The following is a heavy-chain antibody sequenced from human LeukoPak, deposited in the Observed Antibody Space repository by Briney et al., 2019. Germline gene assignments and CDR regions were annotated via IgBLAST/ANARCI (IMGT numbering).Heavy chain of an antibody. CDR3: ARDIDYFDY. V-gene: IGHV4-61*02. J-gene: IGHJ4*02. Sequence: SETLSLTCTVSGGSISSGSYYWSWIRQPAGKGLEWIGCICTSGSTNYNPSLTSRVTISVDTSKNQFALKLSSVTAADTAVYYCARDIDYFDYWGQGTLVTVSS. CDR1: GGSISSGSYY. D-gene: IGHD3-16*02. CDR2: ICTSGST.